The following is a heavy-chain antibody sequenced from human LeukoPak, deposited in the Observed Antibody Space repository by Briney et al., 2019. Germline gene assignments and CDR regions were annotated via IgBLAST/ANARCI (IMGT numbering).Heavy chain of an antibody. D-gene: IGHD2-15*01. CDR3: ARDWVYCSGGSCYSGRRFDP. CDR2: ISAYNGNT. Sequence: ASVKVSCKASGYTFTSYGISWVRQAPGQGLEWMGWISAYNGNTNYAQKLQGRVTMTTDTSTSTAYMELRSLRSDDTAVYYCARDWVYCSGGSCYSGRRFDPWGQGTLVTVSS. V-gene: IGHV1-18*01. CDR1: GYTFTSYG. J-gene: IGHJ5*02.